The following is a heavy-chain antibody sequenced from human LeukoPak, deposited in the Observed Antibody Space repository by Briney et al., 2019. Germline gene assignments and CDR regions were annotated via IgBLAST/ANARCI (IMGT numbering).Heavy chain of an antibody. CDR1: GGSFSGYY. D-gene: IGHD6-25*01. Sequence: PSETLSLTCAVYGGSFSGYYWSWIRQPPGKGLEWIGYIYYSGSTNYNPSLKSRVTISVDTSKNQFSLKLSPVTAADTAVYYCARGTSGYSSGWAFDYWAREPWSPSPQ. V-gene: IGHV4-59*01. CDR3: ARGTSGYSSGWAFDY. J-gene: IGHJ4*02. CDR2: IYYSGST.